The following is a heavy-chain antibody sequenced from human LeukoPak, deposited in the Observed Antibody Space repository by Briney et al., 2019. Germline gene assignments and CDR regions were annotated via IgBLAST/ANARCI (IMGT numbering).Heavy chain of an antibody. CDR3: AKGGAAADPTVDY. Sequence: GGSLRLSCEGSGFKFSNSEMNWVRQAPGKGLEWVSAISGSGGSTYYADSVKGRFTISRDNSKNTLYLQMNSLRAEDTAVYYCAKGGAAADPTVDYWGQGTLVTVSS. CDR2: ISGSGGST. CDR1: GFKFSNSE. J-gene: IGHJ4*02. V-gene: IGHV3-23*01. D-gene: IGHD6-13*01.